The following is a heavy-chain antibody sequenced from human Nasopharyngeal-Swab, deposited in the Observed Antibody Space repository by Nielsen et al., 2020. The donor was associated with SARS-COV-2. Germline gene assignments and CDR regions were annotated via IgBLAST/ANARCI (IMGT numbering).Heavy chain of an antibody. J-gene: IGHJ3*02. V-gene: IGHV1-46*01. CDR2: INPSGGST. D-gene: IGHD3-3*01. CDR3: ARDYDFWSGYYTGGAFDI. Sequence: WVWQASGQWLEWMGIINPSGGSTSYAQKFQGRVTMTRDTSTSTVYMELSSLRSEDTAVYYCARDYDFWSGYYTGGAFDIWGQGTMVTVSS.